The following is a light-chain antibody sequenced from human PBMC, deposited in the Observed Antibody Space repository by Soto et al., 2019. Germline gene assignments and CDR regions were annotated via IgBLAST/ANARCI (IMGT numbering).Light chain of an antibody. CDR3: QQYNNWPPIT. V-gene: IGKV3-15*01. CDR1: QSVSSN. CDR2: GAS. J-gene: IGKJ5*01. Sequence: IVMTQSPATLSVSPGERATLSCRARQSVSSNLAWYQQKPGQAPRLLIYGASTRATGIPARFSGSGSGTEFTLNISSLQSEDFAFYYCQQYNNWPPITFGQGTRLEIK.